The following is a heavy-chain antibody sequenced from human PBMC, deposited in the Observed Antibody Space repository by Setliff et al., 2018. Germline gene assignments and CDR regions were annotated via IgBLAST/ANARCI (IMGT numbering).Heavy chain of an antibody. J-gene: IGHJ4*02. CDR1: GRSVSRDSDF. CDR3: ARTGTYRYFDY. D-gene: IGHD1-1*01. V-gene: IGHV4-61*10. Sequence: PSETLSLTCTVSGRSVSRDSDFWNWIRRSAGNKLEWIGHIYSSGSTEYNPSLKSRVTMSVDTAKNRFSLNLTSVTAADTAVYYCARTGTYRYFDYWGQGALVTVSS. CDR2: IYSSGST.